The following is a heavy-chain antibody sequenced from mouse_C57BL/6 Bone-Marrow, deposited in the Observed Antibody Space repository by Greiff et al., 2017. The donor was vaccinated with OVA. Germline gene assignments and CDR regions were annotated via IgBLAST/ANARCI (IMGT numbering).Heavy chain of an antibody. CDR3: ARSGDYAWFAY. J-gene: IGHJ3*01. CDR2: IDPSDSYT. V-gene: IGHV1-59*01. Sequence: QVQLQQPGAELVRPGTSVKLSCKASGYTFTSYWMHWVKQRPGQGLEWTGVIDPSDSYTNYNQKFKGKATLTVDTSSSTAYMQLSSLTSEDSAVYYCARSGDYAWFAYWGQGTLVTVSA. D-gene: IGHD2-4*01. CDR1: GYTFTSYW.